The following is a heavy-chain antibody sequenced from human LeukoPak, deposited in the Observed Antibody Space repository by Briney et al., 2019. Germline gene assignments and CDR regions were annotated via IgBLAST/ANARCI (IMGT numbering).Heavy chain of an antibody. D-gene: IGHD2-15*01. Sequence: PSETLSLTCAVSGGSISSYYWSWLRQPPGKGLEWIGYIYYSRSTNYNPSLKSRVTISVDTSKNQFSLKLSSVTAADTAVYYCARCYYYYYYMDVWGKGTTVTVSS. CDR1: GGSISSYY. J-gene: IGHJ6*03. V-gene: IGHV4-59*01. CDR3: ARCYYYYYYMDV. CDR2: IYYSRST.